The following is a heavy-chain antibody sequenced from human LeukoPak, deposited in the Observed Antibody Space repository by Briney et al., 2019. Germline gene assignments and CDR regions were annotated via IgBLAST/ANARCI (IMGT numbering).Heavy chain of an antibody. CDR2: IKSKTDGGTT. J-gene: IGHJ4*02. V-gene: IGHV3-15*01. CDR1: GFTFSNAW. CDR3: AIRGLGDSPLDY. Sequence: GGSLRLSCAASGFTFSNAWMSWVRQAPGKGLEWVGRIKSKTDGGTTDYAAPVKGRFTISRDDSKNTLYLQMNSLKTEDTAVYYCAIRGLGDSPLDYWGQGTLVTVSS. D-gene: IGHD1-26*01.